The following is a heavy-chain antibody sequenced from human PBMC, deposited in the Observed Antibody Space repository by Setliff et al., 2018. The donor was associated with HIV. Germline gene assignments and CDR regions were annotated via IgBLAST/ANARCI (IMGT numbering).Heavy chain of an antibody. Sequence: SETLSLTCAVYGGSFSGYYWSWIRQPPGKGLEWIGEVTHSGRTNYNPSLESRVTTSVDTSKKRFSLRLTSVTAADTAVYHCARGVRDNSGWSSYYFDYWGQGTLVTVSS. D-gene: IGHD6-19*01. J-gene: IGHJ4*02. V-gene: IGHV4-34*01. CDR2: VTHSGRT. CDR1: GGSFSGYY. CDR3: ARGVRDNSGWSSYYFDY.